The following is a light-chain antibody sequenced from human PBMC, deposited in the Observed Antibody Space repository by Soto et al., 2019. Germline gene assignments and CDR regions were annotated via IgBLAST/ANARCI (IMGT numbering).Light chain of an antibody. CDR3: QQYNNWPPT. J-gene: IGKJ2*01. CDR1: QSVSSN. CDR2: GAS. Sequence: EIVMTQSPATLSVSPGERATLSCRASQSVSSNLAWYQQKPGQAPRLLIYGASTRATGIPARFSGSGSGTEFILTLSSLQSEDFAVYYCQQYNNWPPTFGQGTKLEIK. V-gene: IGKV3-15*01.